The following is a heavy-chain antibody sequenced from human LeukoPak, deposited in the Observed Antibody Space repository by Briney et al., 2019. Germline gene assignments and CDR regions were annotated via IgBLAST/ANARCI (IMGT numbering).Heavy chain of an antibody. CDR1: GYTFTSYD. J-gene: IGHJ3*02. CDR2: MNPNSGNT. V-gene: IGHV1-8*01. Sequence: ASVKVSCKASGYTFTSYDINWVRQATGQGLEWMGWMNPNSGNTGDAQKVQGRVTMTRDTSIRTAYMELSRLRSDDTAVYYCARDPNPSGGSAFDIWGQGTMVTVSS. D-gene: IGHD2-15*01. CDR3: ARDPNPSGGSAFDI.